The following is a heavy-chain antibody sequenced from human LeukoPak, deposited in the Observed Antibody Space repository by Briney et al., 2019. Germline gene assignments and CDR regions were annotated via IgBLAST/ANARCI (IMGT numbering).Heavy chain of an antibody. J-gene: IGHJ4*02. CDR2: VSISGGTI. CDR3: ARAMSTFGGVRNYFDS. Sequence: GGSLRLSCAASGFTFSGHNMNWVRQAPGKGLEWISFVSISGGTIYYADSVNGRFRISRDNAKSSLDLEMNSLRAEDTAVYYCARAMSTFGGVRNYFDSWGQGTLVTVSS. V-gene: IGHV3-48*04. CDR1: GFTFSGHN. D-gene: IGHD3-16*01.